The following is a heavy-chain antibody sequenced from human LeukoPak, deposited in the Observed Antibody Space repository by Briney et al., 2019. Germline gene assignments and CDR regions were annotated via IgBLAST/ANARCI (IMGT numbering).Heavy chain of an antibody. J-gene: IGHJ6*03. CDR1: GGTFSSYA. V-gene: IGHV1-69*13. CDR2: IIPIFGTA. Sequence: SVKVSCKASGGTFSSYAISWVRQAPGQGLEWMGGIIPIFGTANYAQKFQGRVTITADESTSTAYMELSSLRSEDTAVYYCAKDGGNYYDTGGNYLMRSYMDVWGKGTTVTVS. D-gene: IGHD3-22*01. CDR3: AKDGGNYYDTGGNYLMRSYMDV.